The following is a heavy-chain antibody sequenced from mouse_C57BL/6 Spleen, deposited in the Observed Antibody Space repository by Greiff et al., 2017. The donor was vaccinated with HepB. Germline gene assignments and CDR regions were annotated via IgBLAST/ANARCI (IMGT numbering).Heavy chain of an antibody. CDR1: GYTFTSYW. D-gene: IGHD1-1*01. V-gene: IGHV1-55*01. CDR3: ARVYYYGSSYGGAWFAY. CDR2: IYPGSGST. J-gene: IGHJ3*01. Sequence: QVQLKQSGAELVKPGASVKMSCKASGYTFTSYWITWVKQRPGQGLEWIGDIYPGSGSTNYNEKFKSKATLTVDTSSSTAYMQLSSLTSEDSAVYYCARVYYYGSSYGGAWFAYWGQGTLVTVSA.